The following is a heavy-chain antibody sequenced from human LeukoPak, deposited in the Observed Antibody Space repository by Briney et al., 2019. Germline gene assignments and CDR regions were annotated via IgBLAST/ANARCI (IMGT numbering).Heavy chain of an antibody. V-gene: IGHV1-69*05. CDR2: IIPIFGTA. CDR1: GGTFSSYA. J-gene: IGHJ3*02. CDR3: ARGKIVVVPAAIIDDAFDI. D-gene: IGHD2-2*01. Sequence: GSSVKVSCKASGGTFSSYAISWVRQAPGQGLEWMGGIIPIFGTANYAQKFQGRVTITTDESTSTAYMELSSLRSEDTAVYYCARGKIVVVPAAIIDDAFDIWGQGTMVTVSS.